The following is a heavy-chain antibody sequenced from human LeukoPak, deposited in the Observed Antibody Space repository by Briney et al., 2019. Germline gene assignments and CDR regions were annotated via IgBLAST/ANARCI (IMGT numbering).Heavy chain of an antibody. CDR2: FDPEDGET. J-gene: IGHJ4*02. CDR1: GYTLTELS. V-gene: IGHV1-24*01. D-gene: IGHD2-21*02. Sequence: GASVKVSCKLSGYTLTELSMHWVRQAPGKGLEWMGGFDPEDGETFYAQKFQGRVNMTEDTATDTAYMELNSLRSEDTAVYYCATKITMLTRMYYFDFWGQGTLVTVSS. CDR3: ATKITMLTRMYYFDF.